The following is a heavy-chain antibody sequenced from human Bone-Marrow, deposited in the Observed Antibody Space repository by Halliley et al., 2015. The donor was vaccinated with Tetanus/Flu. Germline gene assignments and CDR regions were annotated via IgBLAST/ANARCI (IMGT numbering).Heavy chain of an antibody. Sequence: SLRLSCAASGFTFSSYWLHWVRHAPGQGLVWVSHINMDGSSTNYADSVKGRFTVSRDNAKNMLYLQLNSLRAEDTAVYYCARAVLGAANDNYGMNGWGQGATGTVSS. J-gene: IGHJ6*02. V-gene: IGHV3-74*01. CDR3: ARAVLGAANDNYGMNG. D-gene: IGHD3-16*01. CDR2: INMDGSST. CDR1: GFTFSSYW.